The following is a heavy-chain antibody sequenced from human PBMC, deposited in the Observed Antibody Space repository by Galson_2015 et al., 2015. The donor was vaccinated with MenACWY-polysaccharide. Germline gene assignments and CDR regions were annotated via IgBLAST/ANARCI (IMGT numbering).Heavy chain of an antibody. V-gene: IGHV4-39*07. CDR2: IYDTGRT. CDR1: GGSISRTSHY. D-gene: IGHD3-10*01. CDR3: ARDGHYYGSGSYGWFDP. J-gene: IGHJ5*02. Sequence: SETLSLTCSVSGGSISRTSHYWGWIRQSPGKGLEWIASIYDTGRTFYNPSFEGQVTISIDTSKSHFSLNLTSVTAADTAIYFCARDGHYYGSGSYGWFDPWGQGTLVVVSS.